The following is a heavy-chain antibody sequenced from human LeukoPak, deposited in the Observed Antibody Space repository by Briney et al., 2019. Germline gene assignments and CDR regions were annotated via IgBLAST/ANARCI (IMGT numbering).Heavy chain of an antibody. CDR1: EFTFSSYV. D-gene: IGHD3-22*01. V-gene: IGHV3-30-3*01. CDR2: ISYDGSNK. J-gene: IGHJ4*02. Sequence: LPGGSLRLSCAASEFTFSSYVMHWVRQAPGKGLEWVAVISYDGSNKYYADSVKGRFTISRDNSKNTLYLQMNSLRAEDTAVYYCARVGRGAYDSSGYYLRWGQGTLVTVSS. CDR3: ARVGRGAYDSSGYYLR.